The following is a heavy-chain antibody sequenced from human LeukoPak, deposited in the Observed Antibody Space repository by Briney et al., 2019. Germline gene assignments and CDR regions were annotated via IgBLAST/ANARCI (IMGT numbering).Heavy chain of an antibody. CDR3: ARGVDYYGSGSYSYYYCYMDV. J-gene: IGHJ6*03. D-gene: IGHD3-10*01. CDR1: GGSFSGYY. CDR2: INHSGST. V-gene: IGHV4-34*01. Sequence: SETLSLTCAVYGGSFSGYYWSWIRQPPGKGLEWIGEINHSGSTNYNPSLKSRVTISVDTSKNQFSLKLSSVTAADTAVYYCARGVDYYGSGSYSYYYCYMDVWGKGTTVTVS.